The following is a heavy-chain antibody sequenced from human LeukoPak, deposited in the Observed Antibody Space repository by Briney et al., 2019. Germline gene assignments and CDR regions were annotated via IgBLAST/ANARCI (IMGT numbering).Heavy chain of an antibody. J-gene: IGHJ4*02. Sequence: PGRSLRLSCAASGFTFSNYGMHWVRQAPGKGLEWVALIWYDGSNQYYADSVKGRFTISRGNSKNTLYLQMNSLRAEDTAVYYCAKEGTGIHFDYWGQGTLVTVSS. CDR1: GFTFSNYG. CDR2: IWYDGSNQ. CDR3: AKEGTGIHFDY. V-gene: IGHV3-33*06. D-gene: IGHD1-1*01.